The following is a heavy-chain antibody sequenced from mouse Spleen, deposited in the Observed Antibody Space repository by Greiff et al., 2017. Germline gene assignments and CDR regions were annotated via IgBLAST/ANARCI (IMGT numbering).Heavy chain of an antibody. CDR2: IDPETGGT. V-gene: IGHV1-15*01. Sequence: QVQLKQSGAELVRPGASVTLSCKASGYTFTDYEMHWVKQTPVHGLEWIGAIDPETGGTAYNQKFKGKAILTAEKSSSTAYMQLSSLTSEDSAVYFCARRANWGFAYWGQGTLVTVSA. CDR1: GYTFTDYE. CDR3: ARRANWGFAY. J-gene: IGHJ3*01. D-gene: IGHD4-1*01.